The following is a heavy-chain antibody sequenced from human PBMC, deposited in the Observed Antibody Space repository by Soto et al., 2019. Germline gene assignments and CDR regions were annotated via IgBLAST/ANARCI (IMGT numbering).Heavy chain of an antibody. V-gene: IGHV3-23*01. D-gene: IGHD3-22*01. CDR1: GFTFSSYA. Sequence: GGXLGLTCAASGFTFSSYARSWVRQAPGKGLEWVSAISGSGVSTYYADSVKGRFTISRDNSRNTLFLQMNSLRAEDTAVYYCAKDDDYYDSSAYYSPLDIWGQGTLVTVSA. CDR3: AKDDDYYDSSAYYSPLDI. CDR2: ISGSGVST. J-gene: IGHJ4*02.